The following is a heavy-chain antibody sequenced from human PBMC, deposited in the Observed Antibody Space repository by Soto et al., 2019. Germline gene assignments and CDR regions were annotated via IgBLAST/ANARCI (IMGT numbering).Heavy chain of an antibody. D-gene: IGHD4-17*01. J-gene: IGHJ4*02. V-gene: IGHV4-4*02. CDR2: IYRTGST. CDR3: GGRGPGTRVHY. Sequence: QVQLQESGPGLVKPSGTLSLTCAVSGGSFTSNNWWTWVRQPPGQGLEWIGEIYRTGSTNYNPSPKGRVTKSLDKAGNQFSLKVPSSNAAATAVYYWGGRGPGTRVHYWGPGNLVTLSS. CDR1: GGSFTSNNW.